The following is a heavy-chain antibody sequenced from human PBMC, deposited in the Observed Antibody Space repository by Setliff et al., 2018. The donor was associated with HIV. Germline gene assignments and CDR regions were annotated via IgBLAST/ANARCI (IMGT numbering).Heavy chain of an antibody. D-gene: IGHD6-19*01. CDR3: TRHEYWVAGSSLGFDY. CDR1: GFTFSDSA. CDR2: IRSKANSYAT. Sequence: ASVKVSCAASGFTFSDSAMHWVRQASGKGLEWVGRIRSKANSYATTYAASVKGRFTISRDDSKNTAYLQMNSLKVEDTAVYYCTRHEYWVAGSSLGFDYWGQGTLVTVSS. V-gene: IGHV3-73*01. J-gene: IGHJ4*02.